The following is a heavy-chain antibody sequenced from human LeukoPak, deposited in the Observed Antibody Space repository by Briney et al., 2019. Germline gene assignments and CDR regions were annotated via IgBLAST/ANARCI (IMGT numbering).Heavy chain of an antibody. CDR2: IYYSGST. CDR1: GFTFSDHY. J-gene: IGHJ3*02. D-gene: IGHD5-18*01. V-gene: IGHV4-30-4*08. CDR3: AREESGYSYGLAFDI. Sequence: LRLSCGASGFTFSDHYMSWLRQPPGRGLEWMGYIYYSGSTYYNPSLKSRVTISVDASKKQFSLKLSSVTAADTAVYYCAREESGYSYGLAFDIWGQGTMVTVSS.